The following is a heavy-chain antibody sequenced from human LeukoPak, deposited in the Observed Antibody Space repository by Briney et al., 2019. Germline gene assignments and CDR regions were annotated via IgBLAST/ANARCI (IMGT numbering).Heavy chain of an antibody. CDR2: IKQDGSEK. Sequence: GGSLRLSCAASGFTFSSYWMSWVRQAPGKGLEWVANIKQDGSEKYYVDSVKGRFTIPRDNAKNSLYLQMNSLRAEDTAVYYCARSYYDSSGYYYLISYYYYMDVWGKGTTVTVSS. D-gene: IGHD3-22*01. V-gene: IGHV3-7*01. CDR1: GFTFSSYW. J-gene: IGHJ6*03. CDR3: ARSYYDSSGYYYLISYYYYMDV.